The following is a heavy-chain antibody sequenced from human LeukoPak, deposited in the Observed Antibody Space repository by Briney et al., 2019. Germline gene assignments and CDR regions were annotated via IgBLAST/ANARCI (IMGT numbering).Heavy chain of an antibody. CDR1: GYTFTSYD. CDR2: MNPNSGNT. J-gene: IGHJ4*02. Sequence: ASVKVSCKASGYTFTSYDINWVRQATGQGLEWMGWMNPNSGNTGYAQKFQGRVTMTRNTSISTAYMELSSLRSEDTAVYYCARAGGYSYGYTPDYWGQGTLVTVSS. CDR3: ARAGGYSYGYTPDY. D-gene: IGHD5-18*01. V-gene: IGHV1-8*01.